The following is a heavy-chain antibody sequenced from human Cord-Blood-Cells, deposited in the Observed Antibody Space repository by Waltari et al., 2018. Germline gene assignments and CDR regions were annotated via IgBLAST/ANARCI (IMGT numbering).Heavy chain of an antibody. CDR1: GFTFGAYA. Sequence: EVQLVESGGGLVKPGRSLRLSCTASGFTFGAYAMCWFRQAPGKGLEWVGFIRSKAYGGTTEYAASVKGRFTISRDDSKSIAYLQMNSLKTEDTAVYYCTRGHGSGSYSTDFDYWGQGTLVTVSS. CDR3: TRGHGSGSYSTDFDY. D-gene: IGHD3-10*01. V-gene: IGHV3-49*05. J-gene: IGHJ4*02. CDR2: IRSKAYGGTT.